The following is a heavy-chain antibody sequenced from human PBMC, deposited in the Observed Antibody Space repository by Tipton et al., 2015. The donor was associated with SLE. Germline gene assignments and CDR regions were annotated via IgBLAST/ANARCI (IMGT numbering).Heavy chain of an antibody. J-gene: IGHJ3*02. CDR3: AGGFRDAFDI. CDR2: STYSGGP. CDR1: GASFNGDH. Sequence: LRLSCSVSGASFNGDHWNWIRQPPGKGLEWIGQSTYSGGPTYNPSLKSRVAISLDTSKNQFSLTLSSVTASDTAVYYCAGGFRDAFDIWGQGTMVTVSS. V-gene: IGHV4-59*12.